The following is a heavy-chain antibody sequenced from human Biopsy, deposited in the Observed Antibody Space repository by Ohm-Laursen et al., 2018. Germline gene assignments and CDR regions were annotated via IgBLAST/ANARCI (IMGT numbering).Heavy chain of an antibody. Sequence: GTLSLTCTVSGGSMTGSSYYWGWIRQPPGKGLEWIGAVHYSGSPYYNPSLQSRVTLSVDTSKNLFSRRLSSVTAADTAVYYCTRRGMTTLTTRAFDIWGQGTMVTVSS. D-gene: IGHD4-11*01. CDR1: GGSMTGSSYY. CDR3: TRRGMTTLTTRAFDI. V-gene: IGHV4-39*01. J-gene: IGHJ3*02. CDR2: VHYSGSP.